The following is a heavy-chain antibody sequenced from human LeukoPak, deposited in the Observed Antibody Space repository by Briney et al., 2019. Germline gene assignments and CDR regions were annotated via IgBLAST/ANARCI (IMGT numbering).Heavy chain of an antibody. J-gene: IGHJ4*02. D-gene: IGHD6-19*01. Sequence: PGGSLRLSCAASGFTFSSYAMSWVRQAPGKGREWVSAIRGSGGSTYYADSVKGRFTISRDNSKNTLYLQMNRLRAEDTAVYYCAKVWDSSGWTWIDYWGQGTLVTVSS. CDR3: AKVWDSSGWTWIDY. CDR2: IRGSGGST. CDR1: GFTFSSYA. V-gene: IGHV3-23*01.